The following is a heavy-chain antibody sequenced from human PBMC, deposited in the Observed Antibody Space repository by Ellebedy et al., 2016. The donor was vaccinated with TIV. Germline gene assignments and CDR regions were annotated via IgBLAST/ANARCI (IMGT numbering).Heavy chain of an antibody. J-gene: IGHJ4*02. CDR2: VTSGDIT. CDR1: GFIFSTYS. CDR3: AKPTLHYYGSGGYIFDY. Sequence: GGSLRLXCAGSGFIFSTYSMNWVRQAPGKGLEWVSTVTSGDITHYADSVKGRFTISRDIPKNTLYLQMNNVRAEDTAVYYCAKPTLHYYGSGGYIFDYWGQGTLVTV. D-gene: IGHD3-10*01. V-gene: IGHV3-23*01.